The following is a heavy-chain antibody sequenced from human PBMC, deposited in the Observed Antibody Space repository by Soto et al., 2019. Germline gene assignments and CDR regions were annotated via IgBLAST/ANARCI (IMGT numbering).Heavy chain of an antibody. CDR3: ARGRYYDSSGYYAY. J-gene: IGHJ4*01. CDR2: MYNTGST. V-gene: IGHV4-59*08. D-gene: IGHD3-22*01. Sequence: SETLSLTCTVSGGSISRYYWSWIRQPPGKGLEWIGYMYNTGSTVYNPSFKSRVTISVDTSKNQFSLKLSSVTAADTAVYYCARGRYYDSSGYYAYWGHGTLVTVSS. CDR1: GGSISRYY.